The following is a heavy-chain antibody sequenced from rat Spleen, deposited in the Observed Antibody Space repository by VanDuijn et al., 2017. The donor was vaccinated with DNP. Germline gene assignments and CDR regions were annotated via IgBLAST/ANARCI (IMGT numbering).Heavy chain of an antibody. D-gene: IGHD1-12*02. CDR2: ITSSGGST. V-gene: IGHV5-31*01. CDR3: TTEWAGSYDY. J-gene: IGHJ2*01. Sequence: EVQLVESGGDLVQPGRSLKLSCVASGFTFNNYWMTWIRQVPGKGLEWVASITSSGGSTYYPDSVKGRFTVSRDNARGTLYLQMDSLRSEDTATYYCTTEWAGSYDYWGQGVMVTVSS. CDR1: GFTFNNYW.